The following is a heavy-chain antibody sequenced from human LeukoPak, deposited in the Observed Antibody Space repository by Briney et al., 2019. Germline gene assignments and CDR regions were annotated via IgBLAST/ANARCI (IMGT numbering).Heavy chain of an antibody. CDR2: ISWNSGSI. CDR1: GFTFDDYA. V-gene: IGHV3-9*01. D-gene: IGHD3-10*01. J-gene: IGHJ3*02. Sequence: PGGSLRLSCAASGFTFDDYAMHWVRQAPGKGLEWVSGISWNSGSIAYADSVEGRFTISRDNAKNSLYLQMNSLRPEDTALYYCAKGVRITMIRGAFDIWGQGTMVTVSS. CDR3: AKGVRITMIRGAFDI.